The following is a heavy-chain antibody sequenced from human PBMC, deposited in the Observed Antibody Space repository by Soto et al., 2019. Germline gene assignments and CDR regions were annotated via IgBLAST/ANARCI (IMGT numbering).Heavy chain of an antibody. CDR2: IFPADSDT. D-gene: IGHD4-4*01. CDR3: TAKLTSAMEV. J-gene: IGHJ6*02. CDR1: QYNFMNFW. V-gene: IGHV5-51*01. Sequence: PGESLKISCKGSQYNFMNFWVGWVRQMPGKGLEWMGIIFPADSDTRFSPSFQGRVTMSVDKSTYTAYLQWSSLEASDTAIYYCTAKLTSAMEVWGQGTPVTVSS.